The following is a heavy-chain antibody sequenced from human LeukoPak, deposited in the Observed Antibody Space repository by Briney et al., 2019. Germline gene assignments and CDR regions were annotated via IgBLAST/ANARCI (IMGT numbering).Heavy chain of an antibody. D-gene: IGHD3-22*01. J-gene: IGHJ4*02. V-gene: IGHV1-69*05. CDR3: ATHDPLGGSGYSYRARLDY. CDR1: GGTVFSYA. CDR2: IIPIFRTA. Sequence: SGKVSCKASGGTVFSYASSWVREAPGEGGEGMGGIIPIFRTANYAQNFQGRVTITTDASTSTAYMELSILRSEDTAVYYCATHDPLGGSGYSYRARLDYWGQGTLVTVSS.